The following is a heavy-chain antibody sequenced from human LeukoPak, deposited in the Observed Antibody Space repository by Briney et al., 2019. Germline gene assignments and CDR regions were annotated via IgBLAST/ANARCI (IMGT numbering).Heavy chain of an antibody. J-gene: IGHJ5*02. V-gene: IGHV4-4*07. CDR2: IYSSGST. D-gene: IGHD3-3*01. CDR3: ARQSTTTIFGVVIQFWFDP. Sequence: SETLSLTCTDSGGSISSYKCSCVRQPAGKGLEWIGHIYSSGSTNYNPSLKSRVTMSVDTSKIQFSLKLSSVTAADTVVYYCARQSTTTIFGVVIQFWFDPWGQGTLVTVSS. CDR1: GGSISSYK.